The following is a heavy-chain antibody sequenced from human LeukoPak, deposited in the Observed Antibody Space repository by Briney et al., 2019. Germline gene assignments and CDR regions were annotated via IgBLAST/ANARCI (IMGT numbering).Heavy chain of an antibody. CDR3: ARGTRGYSYGPPSP. V-gene: IGHV1-18*04. J-gene: IGHJ5*02. CDR1: GYTFTSYG. Sequence: ASVKVSCKASGYTFTSYGISWVRQAPGQGLEWMGWISAYNGNTNYAQKLQGRVTMTTDTSTSTAYMELRSVRSDDTAVYYCARGTRGYSYGPPSPWGQGTLVTVSS. CDR2: ISAYNGNT. D-gene: IGHD5-18*01.